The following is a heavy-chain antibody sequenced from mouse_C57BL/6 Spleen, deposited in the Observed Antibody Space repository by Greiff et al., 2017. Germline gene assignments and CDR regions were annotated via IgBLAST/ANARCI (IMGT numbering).Heavy chain of an antibody. D-gene: IGHD1-1*01. CDR3: AREGYYGSSHWYFDV. Sequence: QVQLQQPGAELVKPGASVKLSCKASGYTFTSYWMHWVKQRPGRGLEWIGRIDPNSGGTKYNEKFKSKATLTVDKPSSTAYMQLSSLTSEDSAVYDCAREGYYGSSHWYFDVWGTGTTVTVSS. J-gene: IGHJ1*03. CDR2: IDPNSGGT. V-gene: IGHV1-72*01. CDR1: GYTFTSYW.